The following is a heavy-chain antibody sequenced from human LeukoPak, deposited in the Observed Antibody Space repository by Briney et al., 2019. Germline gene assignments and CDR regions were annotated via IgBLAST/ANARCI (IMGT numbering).Heavy chain of an antibody. CDR3: ARQRAVAGPDY. CDR2: IYYSGST. Sequence: SETLSLTCTVSGGSISSSSYYWGWIRQPPGKGLEWIGSIYYSGSTYYNPSLKSRVTISVDTSKNQFSLKLSSVTAADTAAYYCARQRAVAGPDYWGQGTLVTVSS. CDR1: GGSISSSSYY. V-gene: IGHV4-39*01. J-gene: IGHJ4*02. D-gene: IGHD6-19*01.